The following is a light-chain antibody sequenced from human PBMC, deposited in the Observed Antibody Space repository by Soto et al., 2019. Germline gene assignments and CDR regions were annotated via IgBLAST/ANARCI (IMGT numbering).Light chain of an antibody. CDR3: QQYDNLVT. CDR2: DAS. V-gene: IGKV3-15*01. J-gene: IGKJ2*01. Sequence: EILMTQSPATLSVSPGERDTLSCRASQSVSSSLAWYQQKPGQAPRLLIYDASTRATGIPARFSGSGSGTEFTLTITSLLAEDFAVYYCQQYDNLVTFGQGTKLEIK. CDR1: QSVSSS.